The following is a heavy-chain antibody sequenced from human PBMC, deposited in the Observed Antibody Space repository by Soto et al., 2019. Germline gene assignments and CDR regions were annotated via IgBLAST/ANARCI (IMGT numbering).Heavy chain of an antibody. J-gene: IGHJ4*02. CDR2: ISSSGSTI. CDR1: GFTFSGYY. CDR3: SSPGVGAPDDY. Sequence: QVQLVESRGGLVKPGGSLRPPCAAAGFTFSGYYMSWIRQAPGKGLEWVSYISSSGSTIYYADSVKGRFTISRDNAKNSLYLQMNSLRAEDTAVYYSSSPGVGAPDDYCGQGTLVTVSS. V-gene: IGHV3-11*01. D-gene: IGHD3-16*01.